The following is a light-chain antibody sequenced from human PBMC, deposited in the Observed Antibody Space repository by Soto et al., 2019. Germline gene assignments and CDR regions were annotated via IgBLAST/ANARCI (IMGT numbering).Light chain of an antibody. Sequence: QYALTQPPSASGSPGQSVTTSCTGTSSDIGGYNYVSWYQQHPGKAPKLMIYGVNKRPSGVPARFSGSKSGNTASLTVSGLHAEDEADYYCGSYGGTKNEVVFGRRTKLTVL. CDR2: GVN. CDR3: GSYGGTKNEVV. V-gene: IGLV2-8*01. CDR1: SSDIGGYNY. J-gene: IGLJ2*01.